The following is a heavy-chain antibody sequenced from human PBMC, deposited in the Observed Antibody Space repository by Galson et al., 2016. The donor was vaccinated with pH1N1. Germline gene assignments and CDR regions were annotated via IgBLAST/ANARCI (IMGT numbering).Heavy chain of an antibody. CDR3: AKSLGFRNCFDY. D-gene: IGHD3-16*01. Sequence: SLRLSCAASKFTFSNYAMNWVRQAPGKGLEWVSLISDGGGSTYYADSVKGRFTISRDNSKNTPYLQMNSLRAEDTAVYYCAKSLGFRNCFDYWGQGTLVTVSS. CDR2: ISDGGGST. V-gene: IGHV3-23*01. CDR1: KFTFSNYA. J-gene: IGHJ4*02.